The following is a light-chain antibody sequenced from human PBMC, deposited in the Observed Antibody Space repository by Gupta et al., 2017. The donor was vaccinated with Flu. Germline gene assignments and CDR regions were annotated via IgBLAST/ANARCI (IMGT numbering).Light chain of an antibody. V-gene: IGLV3-25*02. CDR3: QSADSSGTA. CDR2: KDR. J-gene: IGLJ2*01. Sequence: SYELTQPPSVSVAPGQTARIPCSGDALPKQYAYWYQQKPDQDPLLVIYKDRESTAGSPERFSGSSSGTTVTLTIRGVQAEDEDDYYCQSADSSGTAFGGGTKLTVL. CDR1: ALPKQY.